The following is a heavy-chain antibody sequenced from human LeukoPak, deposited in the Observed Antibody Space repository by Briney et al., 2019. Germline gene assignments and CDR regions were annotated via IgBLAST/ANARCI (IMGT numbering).Heavy chain of an antibody. CDR3: TRTILTGYSSGWYPGY. CDR1: GYSFIDYY. D-gene: IGHD6-19*01. J-gene: IGHJ4*02. Sequence: DSVKVSCKASGYSFIDYYIHWVRQAPGQGPEWMGWINPASGGTKYAQKFQGRVTITRDTSFSTGYMELSGLTSDDTAVYYCTRTILTGYSSGWYPGYWGQGTLVTVSS. V-gene: IGHV1-2*02. CDR2: INPASGGT.